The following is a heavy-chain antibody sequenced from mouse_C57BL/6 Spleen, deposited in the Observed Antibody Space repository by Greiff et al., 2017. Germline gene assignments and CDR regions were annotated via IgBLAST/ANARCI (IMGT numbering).Heavy chain of an antibody. J-gene: IGHJ4*01. D-gene: IGHD2-3*01. Sequence: DVQLQESGPGLVKPSQSLSLTCSVTGYSITSGYYWNWIRQFPGNKLEWMGYISYDGSNNYNPSLKNRISITRDTSKNQFFLKLNSVTTEDTATXNWARGGDDGYYVYAMDDWGQGTSVTVSS. V-gene: IGHV3-6*01. CDR3: ARGGDDGYYVYAMDD. CDR2: ISYDGSN. CDR1: GYSITSGYY.